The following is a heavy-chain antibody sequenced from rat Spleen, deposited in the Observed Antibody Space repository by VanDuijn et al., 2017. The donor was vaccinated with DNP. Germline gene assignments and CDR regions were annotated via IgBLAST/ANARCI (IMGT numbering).Heavy chain of an antibody. CDR1: GFTFSDYN. CDR3: TTLITFMSG. Sequence: EVQLVESGGGVVQSGRSLKVSCAASGFTFSDYNMAWVRQAPKKGLEWVATISSDGSHTYYRDSVKGRFTISRDNAKSSLFLQMDSLRSEDTATYYCTTLITFMSGWSQGTSVTVSS. D-gene: IGHD1-1*01. CDR2: ISSDGSHT. V-gene: IGHV5-7*01. J-gene: IGHJ4*01.